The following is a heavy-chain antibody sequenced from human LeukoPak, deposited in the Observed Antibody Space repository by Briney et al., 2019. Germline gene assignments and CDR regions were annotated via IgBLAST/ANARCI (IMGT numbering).Heavy chain of an antibody. J-gene: IGHJ6*02. CDR2: ISWNSGSI. D-gene: IGHD4/OR15-4a*01. CDR1: GFTFDDYA. Sequence: GGSLRLSCAASGFTFDDYAMHWVRQAPGKGLEWVSGISWNSGSIGYADSVKGRFTISRDNAKNSLYLQMNSLRAEDTALYYCAKTGARKYYYYGVDVWGQGTTVTVSS. CDR3: AKTGARKYYYYGVDV. V-gene: IGHV3-9*01.